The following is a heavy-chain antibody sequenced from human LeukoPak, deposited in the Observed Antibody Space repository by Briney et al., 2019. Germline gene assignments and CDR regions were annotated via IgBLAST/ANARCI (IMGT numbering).Heavy chain of an antibody. CDR3: AKDRGAAIRGVIIFAY. CDR2: ISWNSGSI. V-gene: IGHV3-9*01. J-gene: IGHJ4*02. Sequence: GGSLRLSCAASGFTFDDYAMHWVRRAPGKGLEWVSGISWNSGSIGYADSVKGRFTISRGNAKNSLYLQMNSLRAEDTALYYCAKDRGAAIRGVIIFAYWGQGTLVTVSS. CDR1: GFTFDDYA. D-gene: IGHD3-10*01.